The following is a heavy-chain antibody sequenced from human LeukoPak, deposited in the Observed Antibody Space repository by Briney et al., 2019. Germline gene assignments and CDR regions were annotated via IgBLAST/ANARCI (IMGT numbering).Heavy chain of an antibody. D-gene: IGHD5-24*01. CDR3: ARDRVEIGFDY. Sequence: GASVKVSCKASGGTFISYAISWVRQAPGQGLEWMGGIIPIFGTANYAQKFQGRVTITADESTSTAYMELSSLRSEDTAVYYCARDRVEIGFDYWGQGTLVTVSS. V-gene: IGHV1-69*13. CDR2: IIPIFGTA. J-gene: IGHJ4*02. CDR1: GGTFISYA.